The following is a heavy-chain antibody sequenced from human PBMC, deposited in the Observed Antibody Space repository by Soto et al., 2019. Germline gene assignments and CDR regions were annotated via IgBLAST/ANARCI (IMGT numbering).Heavy chain of an antibody. CDR3: ARDQYYYGSGEYGMDV. Sequence: GGSLRLSCAASGFTFSSYGMHWVRQAPGKGLEWVAVIWYDGSNKYYADSVKGRFTISRDNSKNTLYLQMNSLRAEDTAVYYCARDQYYYGSGEYGMDVWGQGTTVTVSS. J-gene: IGHJ6*02. CDR1: GFTFSSYG. V-gene: IGHV3-33*01. CDR2: IWYDGSNK. D-gene: IGHD3-10*01.